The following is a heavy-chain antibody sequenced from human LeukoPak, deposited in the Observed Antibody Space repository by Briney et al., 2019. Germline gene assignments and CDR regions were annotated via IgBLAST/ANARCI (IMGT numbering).Heavy chain of an antibody. Sequence: PSETLSLTCTVSGGSISSSSYYWGWIRQPPGKGLEWIGSIYYSGSTYYNPSLKSRVTISVDTSKNQFSLKLSSVTAADTAVYYCARWSGGVGATNDYWGQGTLVTVSS. D-gene: IGHD1-26*01. CDR2: IYYSGST. CDR3: ARWSGGVGATNDY. CDR1: GGSISSSSYY. V-gene: IGHV4-39*01. J-gene: IGHJ4*02.